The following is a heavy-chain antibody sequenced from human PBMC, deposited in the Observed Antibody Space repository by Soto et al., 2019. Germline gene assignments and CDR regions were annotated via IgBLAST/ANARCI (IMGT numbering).Heavy chain of an antibody. CDR3: ARDRGSGLYYYYGMDV. D-gene: IGHD3-10*01. CDR1: GFTFSSYG. Sequence: GGSLRLSCAASGFTFSSYGMHWVRQAPGKGLEWVAVLLYDGSNIYFADSVKGRFTISRDNSKNTLYLQMNSLRAEDTAVYYCARDRGSGLYYYYGMDVWGQGTTVTVSS. J-gene: IGHJ6*02. CDR2: LLYDGSNI. V-gene: IGHV3-33*01.